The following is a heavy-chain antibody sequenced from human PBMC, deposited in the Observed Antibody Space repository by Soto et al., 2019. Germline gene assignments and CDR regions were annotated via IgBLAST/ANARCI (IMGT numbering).Heavy chain of an antibody. J-gene: IGHJ5*02. Sequence: QVQLVQSGAEVKKPGSSVKVSCKASGGTFSSYAISWVRQAPGQGLEWMGGIIPIFGTANYAKKFQGRVTTTADESTSTAYMELSSLRAEDTAVYYCARLGTPYYSSSWGNWFDPWGQGTLVTVSS. D-gene: IGHD6-13*01. CDR3: ARLGTPYYSSSWGNWFDP. V-gene: IGHV1-69*01. CDR2: IIPIFGTA. CDR1: GGTFSSYA.